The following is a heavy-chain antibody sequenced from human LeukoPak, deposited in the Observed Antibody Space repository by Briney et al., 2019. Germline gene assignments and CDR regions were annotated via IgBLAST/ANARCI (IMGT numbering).Heavy chain of an antibody. CDR2: IIPIFGTA. V-gene: IGHV1-69*06. Sequence: SVKVSCKASGGTFSSYAISWVRQAPGQGLEWMGGIIPIFGTANYAQKFQGRVTMTEDTSTDTAYMELSSLRSEDTAVYYCATTVTTSLSPDWYFDLWGRGTLVTVSS. CDR3: ATTVTTSLSPDWYFDL. D-gene: IGHD4-17*01. J-gene: IGHJ2*01. CDR1: GGTFSSYA.